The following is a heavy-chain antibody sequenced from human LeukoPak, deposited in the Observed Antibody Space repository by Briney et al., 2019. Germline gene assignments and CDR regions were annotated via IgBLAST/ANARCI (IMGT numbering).Heavy chain of an antibody. Sequence: SETLSLTCTVSGGSISSGSYFWNWIRQPAGKGLEWIGRIYSSDNTNYNPSLKSRITISVDTSKNQFSLKMSSVTAADTAVYYCAKGLYDSSGRYYYHMDVWGKGTTVIIS. CDR3: AKGLYDSSGRYYYHMDV. CDR1: GGSISSGSYF. J-gene: IGHJ6*03. CDR2: IYSSDNT. D-gene: IGHD3-22*01. V-gene: IGHV4-61*02.